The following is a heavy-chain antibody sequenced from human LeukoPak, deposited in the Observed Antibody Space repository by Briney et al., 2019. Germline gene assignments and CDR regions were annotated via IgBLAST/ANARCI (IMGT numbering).Heavy chain of an antibody. D-gene: IGHD1-14*01. J-gene: IGHJ6*02. CDR3: ASIAESTPGNHQEYYGMDV. CDR2: IIPIFGIA. V-gene: IGHV1-69*04. Sequence: SVKVSCKASGGTFSSYAISWVRQAPGRGLEWMGRIIPIFGIANYAQKFQGRVTITADKSTSTAYMELSSLRSEDTAVYYCASIAESTPGNHQEYYGMDVWGQGTTVTVSS. CDR1: GGTFSSYA.